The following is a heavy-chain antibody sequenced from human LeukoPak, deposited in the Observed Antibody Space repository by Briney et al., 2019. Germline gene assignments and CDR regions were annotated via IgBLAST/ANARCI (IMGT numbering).Heavy chain of an antibody. CDR2: IYYSGST. V-gene: IGHV4-59*01. CDR3: ASVPYGSGSPSY. CDR1: GGSISSYY. D-gene: IGHD3-10*01. J-gene: IGHJ4*02. Sequence: PSETLSLTCTVSGGSISSYYWSWTRHPPGKGMEWIGYIYYSGSTNYNPSLKSRVTISVDTSKNQFSLKLSSVTAADTAVYYCASVPYGSGSPSYWGQGTLVTVSS.